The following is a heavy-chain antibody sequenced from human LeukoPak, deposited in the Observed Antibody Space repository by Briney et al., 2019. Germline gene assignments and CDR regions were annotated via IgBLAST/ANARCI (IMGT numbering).Heavy chain of an antibody. Sequence: PSETLSLTCTVSGGSISSYYWSWIRQPPGKGLEWIGYIYYSGSTNYNPSLKSRVTISVDTSKNQFSLKLSSVTAADTAVYYCASSRVTYSYGRFDYWGQGTLVTVSS. D-gene: IGHD5-18*01. V-gene: IGHV4-59*01. CDR2: IYYSGST. CDR1: GGSISSYY. J-gene: IGHJ4*02. CDR3: ASSRVTYSYGRFDY.